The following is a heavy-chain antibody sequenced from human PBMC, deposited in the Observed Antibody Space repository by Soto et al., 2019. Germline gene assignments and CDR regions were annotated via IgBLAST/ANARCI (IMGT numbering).Heavy chain of an antibody. CDR2: IGGSGGT. J-gene: IGHJ4*02. CDR1: GFTFSTYG. CDR3: AKTAEAVAGTVYGY. V-gene: IGHV3-23*01. D-gene: IGHD6-19*01. Sequence: GGSLRLSCAASGFTFSTYGMGWVRQAPGKGLEWVSGIGGSGGTYYADSVKGRFTISRDNSKNTLFLQMNSLRAEDTAVYYCAKTAEAVAGTVYGYWGQGTLVTVSS.